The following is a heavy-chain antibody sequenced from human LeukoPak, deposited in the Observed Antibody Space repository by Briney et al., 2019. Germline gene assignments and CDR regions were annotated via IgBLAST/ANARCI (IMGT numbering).Heavy chain of an antibody. V-gene: IGHV4-59*01. CDR3: ARGPREGAWYFDL. Sequence: PSETLSLTCTVSGGSISSYYWSWIRQPPGKGLEWIGYIYYSGSTNYNPSLKSRVTISVDTSQNQFSLKLSSVTAADTAVYYCARGPREGAWYFDLWGRGTLVTVSS. CDR2: IYYSGST. J-gene: IGHJ2*01. D-gene: IGHD1-26*01. CDR1: GGSISSYY.